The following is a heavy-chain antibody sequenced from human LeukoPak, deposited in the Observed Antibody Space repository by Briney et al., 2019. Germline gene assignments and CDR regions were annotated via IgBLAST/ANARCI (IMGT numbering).Heavy chain of an antibody. V-gene: IGHV1-2*02. CDR3: ARVFGELRFLEWLSQDAFDI. CDR2: INPNSGGT. Sequence: ASVKVSCKASGYTFTGYYMHWVRQAPGQELEWMGWINPNSGGTNYAQKFQGRVTMTRDTSISTAYMELSRLRSDDTAVYYCARVFGELRFLEWLSQDAFDIWGQGTMVTVSS. J-gene: IGHJ3*02. CDR1: GYTFTGYY. D-gene: IGHD3-3*01.